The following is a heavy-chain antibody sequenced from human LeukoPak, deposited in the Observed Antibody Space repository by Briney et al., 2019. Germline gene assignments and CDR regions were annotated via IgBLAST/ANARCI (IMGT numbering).Heavy chain of an antibody. D-gene: IGHD3-22*01. J-gene: IGHJ3*02. Sequence: PPETLSLTCIVSGGSPSTHYSSWIRHPPGKGLEWIGYIYYNGKTYYYPSLQSRATISVDTSNNLSSLKLTSVTAADTALYYCTRLLDNDSSGYPDTFDMWGQGTMVTVSS. CDR1: GGSPSTHY. V-gene: IGHV4-59*11. CDR2: IYYNGKT. CDR3: TRLLDNDSSGYPDTFDM.